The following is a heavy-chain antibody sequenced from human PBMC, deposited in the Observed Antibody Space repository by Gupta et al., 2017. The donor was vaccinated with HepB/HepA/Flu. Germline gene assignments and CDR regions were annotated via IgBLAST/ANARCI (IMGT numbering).Heavy chain of an antibody. Sequence: EVQLVESGGGLVQPGGSLRLSCAASGFTFRPYWMSWVRQAPGKGLEWVANIGQDGSQRYYAESVRGRFTISRDNANSFLYLEMNTLRVEDTAKCYCVRALGSSSSTWGQGTSVTVSS. D-gene: IGHD2-2*01. CDR1: GFTFRPYW. CDR2: IGQDGSQR. V-gene: IGHV3-7*03. CDR3: VRALGSSSST. J-gene: IGHJ6*02.